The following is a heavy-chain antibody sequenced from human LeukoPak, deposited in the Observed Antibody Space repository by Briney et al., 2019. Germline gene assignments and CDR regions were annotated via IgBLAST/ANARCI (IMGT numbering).Heavy chain of an antibody. CDR1: GYTFTSYD. V-gene: IGHV1-8*01. Sequence: ASVKVSCKASGYTFTSYDINWVRQATAQGLEWMGLMNPNSGSTGYAQKFQGRVTITSNTYISTAYMELSSLRSEDTAVYYCARGALPADCSSTSCYTGYYYYYGMDVWGQGTTVTVSS. J-gene: IGHJ6*02. CDR2: MNPNSGST. D-gene: IGHD2-2*02. CDR3: ARGALPADCSSTSCYTGYYYYYGMDV.